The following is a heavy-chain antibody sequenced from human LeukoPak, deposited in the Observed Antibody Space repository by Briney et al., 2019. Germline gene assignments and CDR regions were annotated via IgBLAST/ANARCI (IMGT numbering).Heavy chain of an antibody. CDR2: IYTSGST. J-gene: IGHJ6*03. D-gene: IGHD4-23*01. V-gene: IGHV4-4*07. CDR3: ARHQGDYGGNSPMSYYYYYMDV. CDR1: GGSISSYY. Sequence: SETLSLTCTVSGGSISSYYWSWIRQPAGKGLEWIGRIYTSGSTNYNPSLKSRVTMSVDTSKNQFSLKLSSVTAADTAVYYCARHQGDYGGNSPMSYYYYYMDVWGKGTTVTVSS.